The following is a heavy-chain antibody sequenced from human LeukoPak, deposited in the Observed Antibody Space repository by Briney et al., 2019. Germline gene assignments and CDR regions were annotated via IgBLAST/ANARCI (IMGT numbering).Heavy chain of an antibody. J-gene: IGHJ6*03. CDR2: IYYSGST. V-gene: IGHV4-59*01. CDR1: GGSISSYY. Sequence: PSETLSLTCTVSGGSISSYYWSWIRQPPGKGLEWIGYIYYSGSTNYNPSLKSRVTISVDTSKNQFSLKLSSVTAADTAVYYCARAQEYQLLYTGYYYYMDVWGKGTSVTVSS. CDR3: ARAQEYQLLYTGYYYYMDV. D-gene: IGHD2-2*02.